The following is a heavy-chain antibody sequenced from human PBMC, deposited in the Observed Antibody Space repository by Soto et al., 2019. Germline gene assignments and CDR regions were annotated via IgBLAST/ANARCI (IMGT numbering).Heavy chain of an antibody. CDR2: IKSKTDGGTT. D-gene: IGHD2-2*01. Sequence: PGGSLRLSCAASGFTFSNTWMNWVRQAPGKGLEWVGRIKSKTDGGTTDYAAPVKGRFTISRDDSKNTLYLQMNSLKTEDTAVYYCTTCSTSCYFYGMDVWGQGTTVTVSS. CDR3: TTCSTSCYFYGMDV. V-gene: IGHV3-15*07. CDR1: GFTFSNTW. J-gene: IGHJ6*02.